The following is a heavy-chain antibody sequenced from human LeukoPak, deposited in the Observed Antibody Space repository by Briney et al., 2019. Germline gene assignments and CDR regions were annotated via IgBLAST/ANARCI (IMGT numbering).Heavy chain of an antibody. V-gene: IGHV3-21*01. J-gene: IGHJ4*02. CDR2: ISSSSSYI. CDR1: GFTFSSYS. CDR3: ARDSGAWIEKYYFDY. Sequence: GGSLRLSCAASGFTFSSYSMNWVRQTPGKGLEWVSSISSSSSYIYYADSVKGRFTISRDNAKNSLYLQMNSLRAEDTAVYYCARDSGAWIEKYYFDYWGQGTLVTVSS. D-gene: IGHD1-26*01.